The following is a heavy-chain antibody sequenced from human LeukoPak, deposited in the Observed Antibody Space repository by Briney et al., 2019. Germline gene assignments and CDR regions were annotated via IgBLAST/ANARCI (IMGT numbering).Heavy chain of an antibody. J-gene: IGHJ6*02. CDR2: IYYSGST. D-gene: IGHD5-12*01. V-gene: IGHV4-59*01. Sequence: SETLSLTCIVSGGSISSYYWSWIRQPPGKGLEWIGYIYYSGSTNYNPSLKSRVTISVDTSKNQFSLKLSSVTAADTAVYYCARFAGADDYPYYYYGMDVWGQGTTVTVSS. CDR3: ARFAGADDYPYYYYGMDV. CDR1: GGSISSYY.